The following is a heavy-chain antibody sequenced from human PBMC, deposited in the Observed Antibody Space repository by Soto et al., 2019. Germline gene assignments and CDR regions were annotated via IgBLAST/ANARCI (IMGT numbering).Heavy chain of an antibody. D-gene: IGHD4-17*01. CDR3: ARSYTGDYEYYFDY. CDR1: GYIFSSYW. J-gene: IGHJ4*02. CDR2: IYPADSDT. Sequence: PVESLKISCKGSGYIFSSYWIAWCLQMPGKGLECMGIIYPADSDTRYSPSFQGQVTISADKSISTAYLQWSSLMASDTAMYYCARSYTGDYEYYFDYWGQGTLVTVS. V-gene: IGHV5-51*03.